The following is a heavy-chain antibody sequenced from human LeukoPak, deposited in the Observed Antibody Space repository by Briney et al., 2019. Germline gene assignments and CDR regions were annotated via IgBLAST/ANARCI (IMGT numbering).Heavy chain of an antibody. D-gene: IGHD6-19*01. CDR1: GFTFSSYA. CDR2: ISGSGGST. J-gene: IGHJ2*01. V-gene: IGHV3-23*01. CDR3: AKDPRIAVVGELYFDL. Sequence: PGGSLRLSCAASGFTFSSYAMSWVRQAPGKGLEWVSGISGSGGSTYYADSVKGRFTISRDNSKNKVYLHMNSLRAEDAAVYFCAKDPRIAVVGELYFDLWGRGTLVTVSS.